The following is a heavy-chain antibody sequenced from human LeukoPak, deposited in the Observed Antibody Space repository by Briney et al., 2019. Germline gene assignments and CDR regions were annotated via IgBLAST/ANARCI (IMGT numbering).Heavy chain of an antibody. J-gene: IGHJ4*02. CDR1: GFTFSPYW. Sequence: GGSLRLSCAASGFTFSPYWMHWVRQAPGKGLVWVSRINSDGSSTSSADSVKGRFTISRDNAKNTLYLQMNSLRAEDTGVYYCARDRNTGSSYENLFEYWGQGTLVTVST. D-gene: IGHD1-26*01. V-gene: IGHV3-74*01. CDR2: INSDGSST. CDR3: ARDRNTGSSYENLFEY.